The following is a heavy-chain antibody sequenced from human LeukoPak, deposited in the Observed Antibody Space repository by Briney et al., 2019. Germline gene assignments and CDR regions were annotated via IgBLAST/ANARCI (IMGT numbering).Heavy chain of an antibody. J-gene: IGHJ4*02. D-gene: IGHD6-19*01. CDR2: ISSSGSTR. Sequence: GGSLRLSCAVSGFTFSSYEMNWVRQAPGKGLEWVSYISSSGSTRFYADSVKGRFTISRDNAKNSLFLQMNSLRAEDTAVYYCARSPGYSSGWYIDYWGQGTLVTVSS. CDR3: ARSPGYSSGWYIDY. CDR1: GFTFSSYE. V-gene: IGHV3-48*03.